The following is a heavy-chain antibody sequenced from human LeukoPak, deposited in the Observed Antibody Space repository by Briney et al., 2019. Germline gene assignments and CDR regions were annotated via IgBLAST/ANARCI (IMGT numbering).Heavy chain of an antibody. CDR2: INSDGSST. CDR1: GFTFSSYW. J-gene: IGHJ4*02. V-gene: IGHV3-74*01. D-gene: IGHD1-7*01. Sequence: GGSLRLSCAASGFTFSSYWMHWVRQAPGKGLVWVSRINSDGSSTSYADSVKGRFTISRDNAKNSLYLQMNSLRAEDTAVYYCARAGRNYWYYFDYWGQGTLVTVSS. CDR3: ARAGRNYWYYFDY.